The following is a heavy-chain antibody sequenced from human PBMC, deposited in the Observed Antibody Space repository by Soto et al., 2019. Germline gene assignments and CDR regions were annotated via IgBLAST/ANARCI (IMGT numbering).Heavy chain of an antibody. CDR3: ARESSLHFDY. V-gene: IGHV3-30*03. CDR2: ISYDGGNK. J-gene: IGHJ4*02. Sequence: GGSLRLSCASSGFTFTSYEMHWVRQAPGKGLEWVSIISYDGGNKYYADSVKGRFTISRDNSKNTLYLQMNSLRAEDSAVYYCARESSLHFDYWGQGTLVTVSS. D-gene: IGHD6-6*01. CDR1: GFTFTSYE.